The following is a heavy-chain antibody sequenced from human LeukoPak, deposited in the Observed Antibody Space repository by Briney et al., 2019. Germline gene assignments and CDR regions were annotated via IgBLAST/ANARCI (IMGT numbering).Heavy chain of an antibody. Sequence: PGGSLRLSCAASGFTFSSYAMHWVRQAPGKGLEWVAVISYDGSNKYYADSVKGRFTISRDNSKNTLYLQMNSLTAEDTAVYYCAKDGGSLTYYFDYWGQGTLVTVSS. CDR1: GFTFSSYA. V-gene: IGHV3-30*04. J-gene: IGHJ4*02. CDR2: ISYDGSNK. CDR3: AKDGGSLTYYFDY. D-gene: IGHD1-26*01.